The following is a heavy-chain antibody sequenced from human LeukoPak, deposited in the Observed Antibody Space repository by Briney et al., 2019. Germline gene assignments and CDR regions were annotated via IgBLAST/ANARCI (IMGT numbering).Heavy chain of an antibody. V-gene: IGHV3-23*01. J-gene: IGHJ3*02. CDR2: ISGSGGST. Sequence: GGSLRLSCAASGFTFSISAMSWVRQAPGKGLEWVPAISGSGGSTYYADSVKGRFIISRDNSKNTLYLQMNSLRAEDTAVYYCAKDRRTLDAFDIWGQGTMVTVSS. CDR1: GFTFSISA. CDR3: AKDRRTLDAFDI.